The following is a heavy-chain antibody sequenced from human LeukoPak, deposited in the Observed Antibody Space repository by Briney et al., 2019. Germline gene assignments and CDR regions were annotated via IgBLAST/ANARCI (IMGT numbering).Heavy chain of an antibody. J-gene: IGHJ6*03. CDR1: GGSISSGSYY. D-gene: IGHD1-26*01. CDR2: IYTSGST. V-gene: IGHV4-61*02. CDR3: ARDIMWVGGYYYYMDV. Sequence: SETLSLTGTVSGGSISSGSYYWSWIRQPAGKGLEWIGRIYTSGSTNYNPSLKSRVTISVDTSKNQFSLKLSSVTAADTAVYYCARDIMWVGGYYYYMDVWGKGTTVTVSS.